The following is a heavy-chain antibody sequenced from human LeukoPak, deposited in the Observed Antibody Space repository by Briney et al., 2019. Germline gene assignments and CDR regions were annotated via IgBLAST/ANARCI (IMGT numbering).Heavy chain of an antibody. CDR1: RFTFSNHA. V-gene: IGHV3-23*01. J-gene: IGHJ6*02. CDR2: ISGTGSTT. D-gene: IGHD4-17*01. Sequence: RAGGSLRLSCAASRFTFSNHAMSWVRQAPGKGLEWVSAISGTGSTTFYVCSVKGRFTISRDNSKNTPYLQMNSLRAEDTAVYYCATDLAGITLLAGPTTVTERATYGLDVWGQGTAVIVSS. CDR3: ATDLAGITLLAGPTTVTERATYGLDV.